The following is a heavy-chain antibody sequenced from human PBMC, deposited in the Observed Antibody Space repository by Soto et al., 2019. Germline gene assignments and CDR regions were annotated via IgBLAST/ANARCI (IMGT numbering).Heavy chain of an antibody. Sequence: SETLSLTCTVSGGSISSGDYYWSGSRQPPGKGLEWIGYIYYSGSTYYNPSLKSRVTISVDTSKNQFSLKLSTVTAANTAVYYCASCLVWEIILNPPDYWGQGTLVTVSS. D-gene: IGHD1-26*01. J-gene: IGHJ4*02. V-gene: IGHV4-30-4*01. CDR1: GGSISSGDYY. CDR2: IYYSGST. CDR3: ASCLVWEIILNPPDY.